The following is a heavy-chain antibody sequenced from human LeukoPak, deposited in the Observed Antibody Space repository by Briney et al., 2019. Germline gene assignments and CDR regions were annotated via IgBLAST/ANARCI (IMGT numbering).Heavy chain of an antibody. CDR2: INHSGST. D-gene: IGHD3-3*01. Sequence: NPSETLSLTCAVYGGSFSGYYWSWIRQPPGEGLEWIGEINHSGSTNYNPSLKSRVTISVDTSKNQLSLKLSSVTAADTAVYYCARVRFFHGMDVWGQGTTVTVSS. V-gene: IGHV4-34*01. J-gene: IGHJ6*02. CDR3: ARVRFFHGMDV. CDR1: GGSFSGYY.